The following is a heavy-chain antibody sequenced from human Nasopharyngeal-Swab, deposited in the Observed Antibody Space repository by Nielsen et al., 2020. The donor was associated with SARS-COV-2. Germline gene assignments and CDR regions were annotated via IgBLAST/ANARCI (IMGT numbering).Heavy chain of an antibody. D-gene: IGHD6-19*01. CDR2: ISHDRTKI. Sequence: GESLKISCAASGFTFSSYAMHWVRQAPGKGLEWVAVISHDRTKIYYADSVKGRFTLSRDKSKNTLYVHVNSLTTEDTGVYYCARVRDSSAWWGAFDFWGRGTMVTVSS. CDR3: ARVRDSSAWWGAFDF. J-gene: IGHJ3*01. V-gene: IGHV3-30-3*01. CDR1: GFTFSSYA.